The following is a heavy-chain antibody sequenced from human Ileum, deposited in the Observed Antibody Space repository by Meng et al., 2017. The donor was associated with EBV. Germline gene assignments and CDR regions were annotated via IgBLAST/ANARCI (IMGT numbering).Heavy chain of an antibody. D-gene: IGHD5-18*01. V-gene: IGHV4-34*02. CDR2: IFHSGHT. CDR1: GGSFMASY. CDR3: ARGREYTGQLDL. J-gene: IGHJ5*02. Sequence: QVHSAPRGAGLLKPPATLLLSCDASGGSFMASYWTWIRQSPGGGLEWIGEIFHSGHTNYNPSLESRVSMSVATSKKQFSLLLSSVTAADSGLYFCARGREYTGQLDLWGLGTVVTVSS.